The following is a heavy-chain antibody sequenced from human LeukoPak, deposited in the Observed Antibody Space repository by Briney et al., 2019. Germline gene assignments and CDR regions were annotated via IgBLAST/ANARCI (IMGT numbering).Heavy chain of an antibody. CDR2: IYSNGIT. CDR1: GGSISSYY. CDR3: ASSPNFYYYYMGV. J-gene: IGHJ6*03. Sequence: SDTLSLTCTVSGGSISSYYWSWIRQPAGKGLEWIGRIYSNGITNYNPSLKSRVTMSVDTSKKEFSLKLSSVTAADTAVYYCASSPNFYYYYMGVWGKGTTVTVSS. V-gene: IGHV4-4*07.